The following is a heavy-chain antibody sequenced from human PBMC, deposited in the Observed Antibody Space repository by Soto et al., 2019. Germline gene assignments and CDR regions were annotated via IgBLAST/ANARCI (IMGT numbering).Heavy chain of an antibody. CDR2: IMPIFRTP. V-gene: IGHV1-69*12. CDR1: GGTFSNSA. CDR3: GMEKGRVHLGGNYHYVLDV. Sequence: QVQLEQSGAEVKKPGSSVKVSCRASGGTFSNSALSWVRQAPGQGLEWIGGIMPIFRTPDYAQKFQSRLTTTVDEATSTASTESSGPRRDATAAYYWGMEKGRVHLGGNYHYVLDVWGPGNTVTGSS. D-gene: IGHD1-1*01. J-gene: IGHJ6*02.